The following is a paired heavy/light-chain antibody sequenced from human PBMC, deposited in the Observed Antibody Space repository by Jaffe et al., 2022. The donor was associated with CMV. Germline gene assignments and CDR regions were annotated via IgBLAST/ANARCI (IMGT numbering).Heavy chain of an antibody. CDR1: GGSISSRDSY. J-gene: IGHJ4*02. V-gene: IGHV4-39*02. Sequence: QLQLQESGPGLVKPSETLSLTCSVTGGSISSRDSYWGWIRQPPGKGLEWIGTIYYIGTTYYNPSYHNPSFYNPSLSSRVTISLDTSTNRFSLKLSSVTAADTAVYYCARLGTYDTHESYRSYFDKWGQGSLVTVSS. CDR2: IYYIGTT. D-gene: IGHD3-22*01. CDR3: ARLGTYDTHESYRSYFDK.
Light chain of an antibody. Sequence: EIVLTQSPGTLSLSPGERATLSCRASQSVDNSHLAWYQQRPGQAPRLLIYGASRRATGIPDRFSGGGSGTDFTLIVSRLEPEDSAVYFCQQYANSPWTFGQGTKVEIK. CDR3: QQYANSPWT. V-gene: IGKV3-20*01. J-gene: IGKJ1*01. CDR1: QSVDNSH. CDR2: GAS.